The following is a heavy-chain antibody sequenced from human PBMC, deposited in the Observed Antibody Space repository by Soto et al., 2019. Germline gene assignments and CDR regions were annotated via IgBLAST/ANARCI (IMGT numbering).Heavy chain of an antibody. CDR1: GGSFNNISDY. CDR2: IYYSGSA. Sequence: LSLTCTVSGGSFNNISDYWSWVRQPPGKGLEWIGYIYYSGSADYNPSLGSRVTISLDTSKNQFSLKLSSVNTADTAVYYCARGVGFGYSPYHMDLGRQGATVTVSS. J-gene: IGHJ6*02. CDR3: ARGVGFGYSPYHMDL. V-gene: IGHV4-61*01. D-gene: IGHD2-15*01.